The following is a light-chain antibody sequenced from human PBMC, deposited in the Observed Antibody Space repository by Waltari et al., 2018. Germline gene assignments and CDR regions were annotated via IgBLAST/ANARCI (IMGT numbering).Light chain of an antibody. J-gene: IGLJ3*02. V-gene: IGLV2-18*02. CDR2: EVS. Sequence: QSALTQPPSVSGSPGQSVTIPCTGTSSDVGSSNRVSWYQQPPGTAPKLMIYEVSNRPSGVPDRFSGSKSGNTASLTISGLQAEDEADYYCSSYTSSSTWVFGGGTKLTVL. CDR1: SSDVGSSNR. CDR3: SSYTSSSTWV.